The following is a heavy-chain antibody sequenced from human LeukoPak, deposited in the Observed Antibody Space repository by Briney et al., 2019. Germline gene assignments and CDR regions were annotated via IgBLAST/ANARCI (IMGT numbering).Heavy chain of an antibody. CDR3: ATKGYCSSTSCYAAAFDI. D-gene: IGHD2-2*01. CDR2: FDPEDGET. Sequence: ASVKVSCKVSGYTLTELSMHWVRQAPGKGLEWMGGFDPEDGETIYAQKFQGRVTMTEDTSADTAYMELSSLRSEDTAVYYCATKGYCSSTSCYAAAFDIWGQGTMVTVSS. V-gene: IGHV1-24*01. CDR1: GYTLTELS. J-gene: IGHJ3*02.